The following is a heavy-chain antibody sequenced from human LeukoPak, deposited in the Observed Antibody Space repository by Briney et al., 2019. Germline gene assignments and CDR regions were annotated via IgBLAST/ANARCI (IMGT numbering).Heavy chain of an antibody. J-gene: IGHJ4*02. V-gene: IGHV3-30*18. CDR2: ISYEGNNK. CDR1: GFTFSNYG. CDR3: AKGVDYCSGGSCPADY. Sequence: GGSLRLSCAASGFTFSNYGIHWVRQAPGKGLEWVAVISYEGNNKYYADSVKGRFTISRDNSKNTLFLQMNSLRAEDTAVYYCAKGVDYCSGGSCPADYWGPGTLVTVSS. D-gene: IGHD2-15*01.